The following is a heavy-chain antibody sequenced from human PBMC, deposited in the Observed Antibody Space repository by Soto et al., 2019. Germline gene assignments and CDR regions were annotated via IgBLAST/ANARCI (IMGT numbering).Heavy chain of an antibody. CDR1: GGSFSGYD. V-gene: IGHV4-34*01. J-gene: IGHJ4*02. CDR2: INHSGST. Sequence: PSETLSLTCAVYGGSFSGYDWSWIRQPPGKGLEWIGEINHSGSTNYNPSLKSRVTISVDTSKNQFSLKLSSVTAADTAVYYCARGGVEMATIVFDYWGQGTLVTVSS. D-gene: IGHD5-12*01. CDR3: ARGGVEMATIVFDY.